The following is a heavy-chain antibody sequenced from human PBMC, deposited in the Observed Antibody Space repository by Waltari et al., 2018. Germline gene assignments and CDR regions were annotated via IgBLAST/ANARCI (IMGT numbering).Heavy chain of an antibody. Sequence: GLAWNGEINHSGSTDYTPSLKSRVTISVDTSKNQFSLKLSSVTAADTALYYCARVGRVVRYFDWLARGVFDYWGEGTLGTVSS. D-gene: IGHD3-9*01. V-gene: IGHV4-34*01. J-gene: IGHJ4*02. CDR2: INHSGST. CDR3: ARVGRVVRYFDWLARGVFDY.